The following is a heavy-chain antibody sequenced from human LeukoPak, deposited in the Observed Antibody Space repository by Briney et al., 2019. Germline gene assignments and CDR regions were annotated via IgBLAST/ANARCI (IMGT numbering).Heavy chain of an antibody. V-gene: IGHV4-34*01. CDR1: GGSFSGYY. Sequence: SETLSLTCAVYGGSFSGYYWSWIRQPPGKGLEWIGEINHSGSTNHNPSLKSRVTISVDTSKNQFSLKLSSVTAADTAVYYCARSRSYYDSPLDYWGQGTLVTVSS. J-gene: IGHJ4*02. D-gene: IGHD3-22*01. CDR2: INHSGST. CDR3: ARSRSYYDSPLDY.